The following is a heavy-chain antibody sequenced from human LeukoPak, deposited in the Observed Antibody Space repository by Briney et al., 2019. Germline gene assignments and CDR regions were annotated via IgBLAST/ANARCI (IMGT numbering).Heavy chain of an antibody. CDR1: GFTLSSYW. CDR3: ARDPYYYGSGSYGDY. CDR2: INSDGSST. V-gene: IGHV3-74*01. D-gene: IGHD3-10*01. J-gene: IGHJ4*02. Sequence: GGSLRLSCAASGFTLSSYWMHWVRQAPGKGLVWVSRINSDGSSTSYADSVKGRFTISRDNAKNTLYLQMNSLRAEDTAVYYCARDPYYYGSGSYGDYWGQGTLVTVSS.